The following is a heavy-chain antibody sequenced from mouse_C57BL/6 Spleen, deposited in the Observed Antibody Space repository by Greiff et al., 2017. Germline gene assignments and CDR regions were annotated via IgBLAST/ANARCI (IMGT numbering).Heavy chain of an antibody. CDR3: TQTAYSDY. D-gene: IGHD6-5*01. J-gene: IGHJ2*01. Sequence: EVKLMESGGGLVQPGGSMKLSCVASGFTFSNYWMNWVRQSPEKGLEWVAQIRLKSDNYATHYAESVKGRFTISRDDSKSSVYLQMNNLRAEDTGIYYCTQTAYSDYWGQGTTLTVSS. CDR1: GFTFSNYW. CDR2: IRLKSDNYAT. V-gene: IGHV6-3*01.